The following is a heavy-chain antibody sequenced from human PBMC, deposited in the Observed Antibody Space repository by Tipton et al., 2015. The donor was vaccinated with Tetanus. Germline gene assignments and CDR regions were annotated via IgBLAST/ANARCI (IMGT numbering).Heavy chain of an antibody. Sequence: TLSLTCAVYGGSFSGYYWNWIRQPPGKGLEWIGEINYSGTTNYNPSLKSRVTMSVDTSKNQFSLQLSSMTAADTAVYYCARHLYGYWFDPWGQGALVTVSS. CDR1: GGSFSGYY. CDR2: INYSGTT. V-gene: IGHV4-34*01. CDR3: ARHLYGYWFDP. J-gene: IGHJ5*02. D-gene: IGHD2/OR15-2a*01.